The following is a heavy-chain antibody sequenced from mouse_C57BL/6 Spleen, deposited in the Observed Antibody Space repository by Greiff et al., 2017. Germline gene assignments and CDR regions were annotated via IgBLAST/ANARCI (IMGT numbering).Heavy chain of an antibody. J-gene: IGHJ3*01. D-gene: IGHD2-5*01. V-gene: IGHV1-80*01. Sequence: VQLQQSGAELVKPGASVKISCKASGYAFSSYWMNWVKQRPGKGLEWIGQIYPGDGDTNYNGKFKGKATLTADKSSSTAYMQLSSLTSEDSAVYFCARTYYSNYAFAYWGQGTLVTVSA. CDR3: ARTYYSNYAFAY. CDR2: IYPGDGDT. CDR1: GYAFSSYW.